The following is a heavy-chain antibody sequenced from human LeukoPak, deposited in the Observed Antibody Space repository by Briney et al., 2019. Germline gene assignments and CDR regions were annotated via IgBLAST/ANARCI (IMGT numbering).Heavy chain of an antibody. J-gene: IGHJ4*02. D-gene: IGHD3-22*01. Sequence: EGSLRLSCAASGFTFSSYAMSWVRQAPGKGLEWVSAISGSGGSTYYADSVKGRFTISRDNSKNTLYLQMNSLRAEDTAVYYCAKDGAAYYYDTSGYYYFDYWGQGTLVTVSS. CDR3: AKDGAAYYYDTSGYYYFDY. V-gene: IGHV3-23*01. CDR1: GFTFSSYA. CDR2: ISGSGGST.